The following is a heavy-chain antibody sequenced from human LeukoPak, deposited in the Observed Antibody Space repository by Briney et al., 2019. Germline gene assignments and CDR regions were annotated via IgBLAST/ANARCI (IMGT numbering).Heavy chain of an antibody. CDR3: ARDEDTSALSEY. CDR1: GFSFSSNT. J-gene: IGHJ4*02. Sequence: GGSLRLSCAGSGFSFSSNTMSWVRQAPGKGLEWVSAISNNGGRTDYADSVKGRFTISRDNSKSTLYLHMDSLRAEDTAVYYCARDEDTSALSEYWGQGTLVTVSS. V-gene: IGHV3-23*01. D-gene: IGHD2/OR15-2a*01. CDR2: ISNNGGRT.